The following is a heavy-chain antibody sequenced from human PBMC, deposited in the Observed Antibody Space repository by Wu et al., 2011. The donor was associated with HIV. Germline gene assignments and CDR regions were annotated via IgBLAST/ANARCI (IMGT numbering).Heavy chain of an antibody. D-gene: IGHD5-24*01. Sequence: VQLVQSGAEVEKRPGESLKISCKGSGYSFTSYWIGWVRQMPGKGLEWMGIIYPGDSETRYSPSFQGQVTISADKSINTAYLQWSSLKASDTALYYCARRGRDGYNSRFEFDYVGPGNPGPPSP. J-gene: IGHJ4*02. CDR3: ARRGRDGYNSRFEFDY. CDR1: GYSFTSYW. V-gene: IGHV5-51*01. CDR2: IYPGDSET.